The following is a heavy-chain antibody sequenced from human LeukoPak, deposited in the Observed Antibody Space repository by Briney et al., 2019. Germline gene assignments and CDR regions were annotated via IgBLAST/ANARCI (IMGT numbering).Heavy chain of an antibody. D-gene: IGHD6-6*01. V-gene: IGHV3-21*01. CDR2: IHESGGYI. CDR1: GFTFSSYT. J-gene: IGHJ3*02. CDR3: ASSSDAFDI. Sequence: GGSLRLSCAASGFTFSSYTMNWVRQAPGKGLEWVSSIHESGGYIYYADSVKGRFTLSRDNAEKSLFLQMDSLRAEDTAVYYCASSSDAFDIWGQGTMVTVSS.